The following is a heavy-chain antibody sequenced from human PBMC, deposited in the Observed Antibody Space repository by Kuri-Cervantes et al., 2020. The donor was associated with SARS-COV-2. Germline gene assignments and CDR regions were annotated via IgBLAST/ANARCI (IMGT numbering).Heavy chain of an antibody. CDR3: ARAFEGYYYYMDV. J-gene: IGHJ6*03. CDR1: GFTFSSYS. V-gene: IGHV3-21*01. CDR2: ISSSSSYM. Sequence: GESLKISCAASGFTFSSYSMNWVRQAPGKGLEWVSSISSSSSYMYYADSVKGRFTISRDNAKNSLYLQMNSLRAEDTAVYYCARAFEGYYYYMDVWGKGNTVTVSS. D-gene: IGHD3-9*01.